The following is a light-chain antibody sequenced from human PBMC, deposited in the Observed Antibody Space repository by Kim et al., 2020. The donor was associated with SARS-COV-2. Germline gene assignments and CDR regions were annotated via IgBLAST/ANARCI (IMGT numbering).Light chain of an antibody. J-gene: IGLJ2*01. Sequence: PRRNASINCAGDKVVPSYVSWYQQKAGQSPVLISQKDKKRVSGVPERFSGSNSGNTATLTIRGTQPVDEAEYCCQTWDSSTAGVLFGGGTQLTVL. V-gene: IGLV3-1*01. CDR1: KVVPSY. CDR3: QTWDSSTAGVL. CDR2: KDK.